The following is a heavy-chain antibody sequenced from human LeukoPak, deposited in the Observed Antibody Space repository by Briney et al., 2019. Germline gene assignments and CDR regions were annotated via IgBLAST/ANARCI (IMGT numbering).Heavy chain of an antibody. J-gene: IGHJ4*02. Sequence: GGSLRLSCAASGFTFSSYGMHWVRQAPGKGLEWVAVIWYDGSSKYYADPVKGRFTISRDNSKNTLYLQMNSLRAEDTAVYYCARVGYCSSTSCYGHFDYWGQGTLVTVSS. CDR1: GFTFSSYG. D-gene: IGHD2-2*01. CDR2: IWYDGSSK. V-gene: IGHV3-33*01. CDR3: ARVGYCSSTSCYGHFDY.